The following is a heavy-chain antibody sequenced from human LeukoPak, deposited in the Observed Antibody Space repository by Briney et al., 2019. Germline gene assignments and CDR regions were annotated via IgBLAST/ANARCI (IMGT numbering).Heavy chain of an antibody. CDR2: IYYSGST. Sequence: SETLSLTCTVSGGSISSYYWSWIRQPPGKGLEWIGYIYYSGSTNYNPSLKSRVTISVDTSKNQFSLKLSSVTAADTAVYYCARERDPSLRSNNWFDPWGQGTLVTVSS. CDR1: GGSISSYY. D-gene: IGHD6-6*01. CDR3: ARERDPSLRSNNWFDP. V-gene: IGHV4-59*01. J-gene: IGHJ5*02.